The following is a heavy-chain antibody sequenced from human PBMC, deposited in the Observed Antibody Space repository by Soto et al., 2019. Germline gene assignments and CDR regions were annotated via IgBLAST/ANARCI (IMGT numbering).Heavy chain of an antibody. CDR2: ISYDGSNK. J-gene: IGHJ5*02. V-gene: IGHV3-30-3*01. CDR3: ARDKYSSGWIEGDWFDP. Sequence: QVQLVESGGGVVQPGRSLRLSCAASGFTFSSYAMHWVRQAPGKGLEWVAVISYDGSNKYYADSVKGRFTISRDNSKNTLYLQMNSLRAEDTAVYYCARDKYSSGWIEGDWFDPWGQGTLVTVSS. CDR1: GFTFSSYA. D-gene: IGHD6-19*01.